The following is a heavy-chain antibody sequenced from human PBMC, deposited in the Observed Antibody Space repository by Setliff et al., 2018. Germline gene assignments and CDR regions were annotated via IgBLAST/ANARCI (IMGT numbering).Heavy chain of an antibody. D-gene: IGHD3-22*01. Sequence: ASVKVSCKTSGYSFTVFGISWVRQAPGRGLEWMGWISPYYGNTNYAQQFQGRVTMTTDTSTTTAYMELTSLTSDDTALYYCVRGQGPRTVVAIPFDHWGQGTLVTVSS. CDR2: ISPYYGNT. V-gene: IGHV1-18*01. CDR3: VRGQGPRTVVAIPFDH. CDR1: GYSFTVFG. J-gene: IGHJ4*02.